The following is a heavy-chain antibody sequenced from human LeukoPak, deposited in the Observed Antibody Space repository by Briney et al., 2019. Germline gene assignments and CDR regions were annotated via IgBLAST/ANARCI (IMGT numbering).Heavy chain of an antibody. J-gene: IGHJ3*02. Sequence: PGGSLRLSCAASEFTFSDYWMTWVRQAPGKGLEWVANVNQDGNNKNYVESVKGRFTISRDNSKNTLYLQMNSLRAEDTAVYYCANVRGALMGAFDIWGQGTMVTVSS. CDR3: ANVRGALMGAFDI. D-gene: IGHD3-10*01. CDR1: EFTFSDYW. CDR2: VNQDGNNK. V-gene: IGHV3-7*03.